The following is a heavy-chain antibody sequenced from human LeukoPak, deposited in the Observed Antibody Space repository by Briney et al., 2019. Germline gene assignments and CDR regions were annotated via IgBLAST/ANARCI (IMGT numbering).Heavy chain of an antibody. CDR1: GVSLSGYY. D-gene: IGHD3-22*01. J-gene: IGHJ4*02. Sequence: SETLSLTCAVSGVSLSGYYWGWIRQTPGKGLEWIGEINHSGRTNFNPSLKSRVTISADTSKNQFSLKLSSVTAADTAVYYCARGDVSSGYFLDYWGQGTLVTVSS. CDR2: INHSGRT. V-gene: IGHV4-34*01. CDR3: ARGDVSSGYFLDY.